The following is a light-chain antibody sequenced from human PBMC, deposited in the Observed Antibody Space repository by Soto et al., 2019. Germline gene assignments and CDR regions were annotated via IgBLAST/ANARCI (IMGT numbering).Light chain of an antibody. CDR2: DVS. V-gene: IGLV2-14*01. CDR1: SSDVGGYSY. CDR3: GSYTASSTYV. J-gene: IGLJ1*01. Sequence: QSALTQPASVSGSPGPSIAISCTGTSSDVGGYSYVSWYQQQPGKAPKLVISDVSNRPSGVSDRFSGSKSGNTASLTISGLQTEDEADYYCGSYTASSTYVFGTGTKGTVL.